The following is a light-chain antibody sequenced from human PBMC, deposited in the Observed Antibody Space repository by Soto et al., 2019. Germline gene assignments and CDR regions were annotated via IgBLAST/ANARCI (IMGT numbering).Light chain of an antibody. J-gene: IGLJ2*01. Sequence: QSVLTQPPSASGTPGQRVTISWSGSSSNIGSNTVNWYQQLPGTAPKLLIYSNNQRPSGVPDRFSGSKSGTSASLAISGLQSEDEADYYCSSYGGFNNVIFGGGTKLTVL. CDR3: SSYGGFNNVI. V-gene: IGLV1-44*01. CDR2: SNN. CDR1: SSNIGSNT.